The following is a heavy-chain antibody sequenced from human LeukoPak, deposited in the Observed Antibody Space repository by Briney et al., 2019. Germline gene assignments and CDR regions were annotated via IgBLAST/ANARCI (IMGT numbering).Heavy chain of an antibody. CDR1: GFTFSDYY. CDR2: ISSSGSTI. D-gene: IGHD2-15*01. Sequence: GGSLRLSCAASGFTFSDYYMSWIRQAPGKGLEWVSYISSSGSTIYYADSVKGRFTISRDNAKNSPYLQMNSLRAEDTAVYYCARDLPPLGYCSGGSCQEPVDYWGQGTLVTVSS. CDR3: ARDLPPLGYCSGGSCQEPVDY. V-gene: IGHV3-11*04. J-gene: IGHJ4*02.